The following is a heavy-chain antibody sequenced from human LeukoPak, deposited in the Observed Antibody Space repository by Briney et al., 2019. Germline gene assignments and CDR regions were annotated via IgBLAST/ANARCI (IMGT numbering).Heavy chain of an antibody. V-gene: IGHV4-59*01. CDR3: ARDAANCGGDCYGWFDP. J-gene: IGHJ5*02. CDR1: GGSISSYY. D-gene: IGHD2-21*01. Sequence: SETLSLTCTASGGSISSYYWSWIRQPPGKGLEWIGSINYSGSTNYNPSLKSRVTISVDTSKNQFSLKLSSVTAADTAVYYCARDAANCGGDCYGWFDPWGQGTLVTVSS. CDR2: INYSGST.